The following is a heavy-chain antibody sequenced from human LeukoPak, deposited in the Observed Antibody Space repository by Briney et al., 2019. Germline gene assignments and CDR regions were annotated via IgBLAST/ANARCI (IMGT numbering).Heavy chain of an antibody. CDR3: AKDTLPHCGTDCYRPLDY. CDR2: ISYDGRNK. J-gene: IGHJ4*02. Sequence: TGTSLRLSCAASAFTFSNYGLHWVRQAPGKGLEWVTLISYDGRNKYYADSVKGRFTISRDNSKNTLYLQMNSLRAEDTAVYYCAKDTLPHCGTDCYRPLDYWGQGTLVTVSS. V-gene: IGHV3-30*18. CDR1: AFTFSNYG. D-gene: IGHD2-21*02.